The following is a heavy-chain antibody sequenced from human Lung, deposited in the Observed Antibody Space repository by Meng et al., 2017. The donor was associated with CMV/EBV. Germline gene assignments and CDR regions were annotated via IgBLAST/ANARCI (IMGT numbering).Heavy chain of an antibody. J-gene: IGHJ3*02. CDR2: ITSSSSYI. CDR3: AIYCSTTTCPPGHDAFDI. V-gene: IGHV3-21*01. Sequence: GGSLRLXXAASGFTFSTYSMNWVRQAPGKGLEWVSFITSSSSYIYYADSVRGRFTISRDNAKNSLYLQMNSLRAEDTAVYYCAIYCSTTTCPPGHDAFDIWGQGTMVTVSS. CDR1: GFTFSTYS. D-gene: IGHD2-2*01.